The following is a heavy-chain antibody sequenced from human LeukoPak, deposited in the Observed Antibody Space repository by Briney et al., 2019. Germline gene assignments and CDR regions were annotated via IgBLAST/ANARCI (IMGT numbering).Heavy chain of an antibody. J-gene: IGHJ5*02. CDR2: INSRISAI. Sequence: GGSLRLSCAATGVTFSNYGMSWVRQAPGKGLEWVSFINSRISAIYYADSVKGRFTIFRDNAKNLLYLQMSSLRAEDTAVYYCARVEGPGIPRWFDPWGQGTLVTVSS. CDR1: GVTFSNYG. V-gene: IGHV3-48*01. D-gene: IGHD3-10*01. CDR3: ARVEGPGIPRWFDP.